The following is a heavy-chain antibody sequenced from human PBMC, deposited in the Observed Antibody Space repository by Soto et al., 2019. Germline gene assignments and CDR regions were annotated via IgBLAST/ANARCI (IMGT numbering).Heavy chain of an antibody. V-gene: IGHV3-21*01. J-gene: IGHJ4*02. CDR3: ARDPRWAPFDY. Sequence: GGSLRLSCAASGFTFSSYSMNWVRQAPRKGLEWVSSISSSSSYIYYADSVKGRFTISRDNAKNSLYLQMNSLRAEDTAVYYCARDPRWAPFDYWGQGTLVTVSS. CDR2: ISSSSSYI. D-gene: IGHD6-13*01. CDR1: GFTFSSYS.